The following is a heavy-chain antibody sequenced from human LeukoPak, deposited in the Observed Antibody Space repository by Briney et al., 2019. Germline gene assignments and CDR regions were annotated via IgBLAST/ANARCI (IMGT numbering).Heavy chain of an antibody. D-gene: IGHD3-10*01. CDR1: GGSISSYY. V-gene: IGHV4-59*01. J-gene: IGHJ4*02. CDR3: ARRNRGAVFFDY. CDR2: IYYSGST. Sequence: SETLSVTCTVSGGSISSYYWSWIRQPPGKGLEWIGYIYYSGSTNYNPSLKSRVTISVDTSKNQFSLKLSSVTAADTAVYYCARRNRGAVFFDYWGQGTLVTVSS.